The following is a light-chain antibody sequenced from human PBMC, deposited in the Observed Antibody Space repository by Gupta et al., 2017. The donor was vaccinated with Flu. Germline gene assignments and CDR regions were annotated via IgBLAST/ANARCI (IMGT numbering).Light chain of an antibody. CDR2: GAS. CDR1: QSVSSK. CDR3: QQYNDWPLS. V-gene: IGKV3-15*01. J-gene: IGKJ4*01. Sequence: GERATVSCRASQSVSSKLAWYQHKRGQAPRLLIYGASTRASGIPARFSGSGSGTEFTLTISSLQSEDFAVYHCQQYNDWPLSFGGGTKVEIK.